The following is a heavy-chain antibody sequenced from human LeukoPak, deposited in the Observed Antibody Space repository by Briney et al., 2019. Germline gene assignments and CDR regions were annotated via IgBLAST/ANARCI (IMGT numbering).Heavy chain of an antibody. CDR1: GGSISSYY. Sequence: SETLSLTCTVSGGSISSYYWSWIRQPPGKGLEWIGSIYHSGNTYYNSSLKSRVTISVDTSKNQFSLKLSSMTAADTAVYYCARLGSGRFFDYWGPGTLVTVSS. CDR3: ARLGSGRFFDY. D-gene: IGHD2-15*01. V-gene: IGHV4-59*04. J-gene: IGHJ4*02. CDR2: IYHSGNT.